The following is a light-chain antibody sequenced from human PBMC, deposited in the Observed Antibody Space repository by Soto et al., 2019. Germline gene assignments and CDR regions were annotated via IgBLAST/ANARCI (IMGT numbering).Light chain of an antibody. CDR2: EVN. V-gene: IGLV2-8*01. Sequence: QSVLPHPPSASWSPGHSVSISCTGTSSDVGGYNYVSWYQQHPGKAPKLMIYEVNRRPSGVPDRFSGSKSGNTASLTVSGLQAEDEAHYYCSSYAGSSNVFGTGTKVTVL. J-gene: IGLJ1*01. CDR3: SSYAGSSNV. CDR1: SSDVGGYNY.